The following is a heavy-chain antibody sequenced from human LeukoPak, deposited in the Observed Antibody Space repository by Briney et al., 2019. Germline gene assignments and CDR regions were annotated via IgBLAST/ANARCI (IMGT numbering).Heavy chain of an antibody. CDR1: GGSISSSSYY. CDR3: AREVPGIAVAALYFDY. Sequence: SETLSLTCTVSGGSISSSSYYWGWIRQPPGKGLEWIGSIYYSGSTYYNPSLKSRVTISVDTSKNQFSLKLNSVTPEDTAVYYCAREVPGIAVAALYFDYWGQGTLVTVSS. CDR2: IYYSGST. J-gene: IGHJ4*02. D-gene: IGHD6-19*01. V-gene: IGHV4-39*02.